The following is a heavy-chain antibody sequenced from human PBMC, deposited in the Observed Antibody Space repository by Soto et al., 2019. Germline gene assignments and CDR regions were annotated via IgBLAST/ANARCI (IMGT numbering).Heavy chain of an antibody. D-gene: IGHD6-19*01. J-gene: IGHJ4*02. CDR2: ISGSGVST. Sequence: GGSLRLSCAASGFTFSSYAMSWVRQAPGKGLEWVSAISGSGVSTYYADSVKGRFTISRDSSKNTVSLEMTSLRAEDTAVYYCAKGGRQWLVTSDFNYWGQGA. CDR3: AKGGRQWLVTSDFNY. V-gene: IGHV3-23*01. CDR1: GFTFSSYA.